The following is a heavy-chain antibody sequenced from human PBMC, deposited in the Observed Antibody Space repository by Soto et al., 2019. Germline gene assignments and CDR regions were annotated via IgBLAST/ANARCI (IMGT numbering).Heavy chain of an antibody. CDR2: IDSSGYT. Sequence: GGSLRLSCAASGFTFRTFDIHWVRQSTGKGLDWVSTIDSSGYTYFPDSVKGRFTISRDFAENSLYLHLHSLGVEDTAVYYCARVRTYYDFWSGYYKYYYYGMDVWGQGTTVTVSS. D-gene: IGHD3-3*01. CDR1: GFTFRTFD. J-gene: IGHJ6*02. V-gene: IGHV3-13*01. CDR3: ARVRTYYDFWSGYYKYYYYGMDV.